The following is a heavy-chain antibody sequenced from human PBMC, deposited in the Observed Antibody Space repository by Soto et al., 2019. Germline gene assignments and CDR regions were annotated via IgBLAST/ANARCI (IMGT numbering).Heavy chain of an antibody. J-gene: IGHJ6*02. D-gene: IGHD1-26*01. CDR3: ARALGGVSSSGMDV. V-gene: IGHV4-31*03. CDR2: VSVSGNA. Sequence: HLQESGPGLVAPSQTLSLRCSISGDSIGSGAFYWTWIRQVPGKGLEWIGYVSVSGNAYYNPSLKSRVAMSIETSENQLSLRLLSVTAADAAVYFCARALGGVSSSGMDVWGQGTPVTVS. CDR1: GDSIGSGAFY.